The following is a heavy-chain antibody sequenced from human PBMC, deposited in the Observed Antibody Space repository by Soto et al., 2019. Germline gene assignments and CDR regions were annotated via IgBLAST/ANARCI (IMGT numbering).Heavy chain of an antibody. V-gene: IGHV4-59*08. J-gene: IGHJ4*02. D-gene: IGHD3-10*01. CDR2: IYYSGST. Sequence: SETLSLTCTVSGGSISSYYWSWIRQPPGKGLEWIGYIYYSGSTNYNPSLKSRVTISVDTSKNQFSLKLSSVTAADTAVYYCATLTLGYYGSGSGNVKFDYWGQGTLVTVSS. CDR1: GGSISSYY. CDR3: ATLTLGYYGSGSGNVKFDY.